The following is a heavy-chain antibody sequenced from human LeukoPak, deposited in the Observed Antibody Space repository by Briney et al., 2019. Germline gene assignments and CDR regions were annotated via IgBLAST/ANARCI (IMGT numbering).Heavy chain of an antibody. CDR1: GYTLTELS. V-gene: IGHV1-24*01. CDR2: FDPEDGET. CDR3: ARVRGSYYGSGSYQHFDY. D-gene: IGHD3-10*01. Sequence: ASVKVSCKVSGYTLTELSMHWVRQAPGKGLEWMGGFDPEDGETIYAQKFQGRVTMTEDTSTDTAYMELSSLRSEDTAVYYCARVRGSYYGSGSYQHFDYWGQGTLVTVSS. J-gene: IGHJ4*02.